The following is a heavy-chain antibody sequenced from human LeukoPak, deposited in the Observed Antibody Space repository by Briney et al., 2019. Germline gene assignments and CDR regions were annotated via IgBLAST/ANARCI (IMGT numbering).Heavy chain of an antibody. CDR1: GGSISSYY. V-gene: IGHV4-59*01. J-gene: IGHJ3*02. Sequence: PSETLSLTCTVSGGSISSYYWSWIRQPPGKGLEWIGYIYYSGSTNYNPSLKSRVTISVDTSKNQFSLKLSSVTAADTAVYYCARDRYYDFWSGYHQTYDAFDIWGQGTMVTVSS. CDR2: IYYSGST. CDR3: ARDRYYDFWSGYHQTYDAFDI. D-gene: IGHD3-3*01.